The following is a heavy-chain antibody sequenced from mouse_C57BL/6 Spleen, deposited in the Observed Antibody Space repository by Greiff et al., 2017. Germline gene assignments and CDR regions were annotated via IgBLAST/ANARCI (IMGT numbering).Heavy chain of an antibody. V-gene: IGHV5-4*01. CDR3: AREDYGSSYGTY. J-gene: IGHJ3*01. D-gene: IGHD1-1*01. Sequence: EVKLVESGGGLVKPGGSLKLSCAASGFTFSSYAMSWVRQTPEKRLEWVATISDGGSYTYYPDNVKGRFTISRDNAKNNLYLQMSHLKSEDTAMYYCAREDYGSSYGTYWGQGTLVTVSA. CDR2: ISDGGSYT. CDR1: GFTFSSYA.